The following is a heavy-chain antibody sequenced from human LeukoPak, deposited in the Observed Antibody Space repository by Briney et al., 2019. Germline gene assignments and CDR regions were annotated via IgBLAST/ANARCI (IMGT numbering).Heavy chain of an antibody. V-gene: IGHV4-59*01. D-gene: IGHD2-15*01. CDR3: LGYCSGGSCYYKDWFDP. J-gene: IGHJ5*02. CDR2: IYYSGST. CDR1: GGSISSYY. Sequence: SETLSPTCTVSGGSISSYYWSWIRQPPGKGLEWIGFIYYSGSTNYNPSLKSRVTISVDTSKNQFSLKLSSVTAADMAVYYCLGYCSGGSCYYKDWFDPWGQGTLVTVSS.